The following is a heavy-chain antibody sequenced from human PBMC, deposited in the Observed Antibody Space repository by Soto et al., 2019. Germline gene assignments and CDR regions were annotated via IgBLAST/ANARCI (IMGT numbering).Heavy chain of an antibody. CDR2: ILSKAGNYAT. V-gene: IGHV3-73*01. CDR3: IRVGSPYYYDD. Sequence: EVQLVESGGGLVQPGGSLKLSCAASGFIFSGSAVHWVRQASGKGLEWVGRILSKAGNYATAYPASMKGRFTISRDDSENTAFLQMNSLKTEDTAVYYCIRVGSPYYYDDCGQGTLVAVSS. J-gene: IGHJ4*02. CDR1: GFIFSGSA.